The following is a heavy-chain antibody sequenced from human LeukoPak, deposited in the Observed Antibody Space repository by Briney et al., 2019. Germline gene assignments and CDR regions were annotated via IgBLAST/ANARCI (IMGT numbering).Heavy chain of an antibody. V-gene: IGHV3-30*18. CDR1: GFTFSSYG. D-gene: IGHD6-13*01. J-gene: IGHJ4*02. Sequence: GGSLRLSCAASGFTFSSYGMHWVRQAPGKGLEGGAVISYDGSNKYYADSVKGRFTIYRDNSKNTLYLQMNSLRAEDTAVYYCAKDLSGSSWYYFDYWGQGTLVTVSS. CDR2: ISYDGSNK. CDR3: AKDLSGSSWYYFDY.